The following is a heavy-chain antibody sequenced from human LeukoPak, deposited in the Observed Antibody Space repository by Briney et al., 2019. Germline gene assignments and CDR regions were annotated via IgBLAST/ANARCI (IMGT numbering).Heavy chain of an antibody. CDR2: IYSGGST. J-gene: IGHJ4*02. Sequence: GGSLRLSCAASGLTVRNNFMSWVRQAPGKGLEWVSVIYSGGSTYYEDSVKGRFTISRDTSKNTLPLQMNSLRAEDTALYYCAKTGSVRGGYWGQGTLVTVSS. CDR3: AKTGSVRGGY. D-gene: IGHD3-10*01. V-gene: IGHV3-53*01. CDR1: GLTVRNNF.